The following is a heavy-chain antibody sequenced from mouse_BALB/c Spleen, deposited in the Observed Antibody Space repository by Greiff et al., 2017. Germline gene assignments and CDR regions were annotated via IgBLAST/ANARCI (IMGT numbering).Heavy chain of an antibody. CDR2: IYPGSGST. D-gene: IGHD2-10*02. V-gene: IGHV1-55*01. Sequence: VQLQQPGAELVKPGTSVKLSCKASGYNFTSYWINWVKLRPGQGLEWIGDIYPGSGSTNYNEKFKSKATLTVDTSSSTAYMQLSSLASEDSALYYCARWGYGYGNYYYLDYWGQGTTLTVSS. CDR3: ARWGYGYGNYYYLDY. J-gene: IGHJ2*01. CDR1: GYNFTSYW.